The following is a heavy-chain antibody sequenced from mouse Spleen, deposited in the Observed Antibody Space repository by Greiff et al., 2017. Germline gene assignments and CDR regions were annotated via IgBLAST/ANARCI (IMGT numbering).Heavy chain of an antibody. J-gene: IGHJ1*03. Sequence: QVQLQQPGAELVRPGSSVKLSCKASGYTFTSYWMHWVKQRPIQGLEWIGNIDPSDSETHYNQKFKDKATLTVDKSSSTAYMQLSSLTSEDSAVYYCASGIMGSGGYFDVWGTGTTVTVSS. V-gene: IGHV1-52*01. CDR3: ASGIMGSGGYFDV. CDR2: IDPSDSET. CDR1: GYTFTSYW. D-gene: IGHD1-1*01.